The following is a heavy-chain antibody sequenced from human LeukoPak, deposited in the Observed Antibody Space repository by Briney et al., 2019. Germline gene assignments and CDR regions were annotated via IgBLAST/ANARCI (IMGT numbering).Heavy chain of an antibody. D-gene: IGHD3-22*01. V-gene: IGHV4-30-2*01. J-gene: IGHJ3*02. CDR1: GGSISSGGYY. CDR2: IYHSGST. CDR3: ARDDSSGYAFDI. Sequence: SQTLSLTCTVSGGSISSGGYYWSWIRQPPGKGLEWIGYIYHSGSTYYNPSLKIRVTISVDTSKNQFSLKLSSVTAADTAVYYCARDDSSGYAFDIWGQGTMVTVSS.